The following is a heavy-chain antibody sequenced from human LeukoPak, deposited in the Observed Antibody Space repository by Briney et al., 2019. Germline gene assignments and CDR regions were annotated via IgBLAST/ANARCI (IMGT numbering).Heavy chain of an antibody. J-gene: IGHJ4*02. V-gene: IGHV1-2*02. CDR2: INPNSGGT. D-gene: IGHD1-26*01. CDR3: AAELYSGTYGRCCSFAF. Sequence: ASVKVSCKASGYSFTDFYIHWLRQAPGQGLEWMGWINPNSGGTKYAQKFQGRVTMTRDTSISTAYMELSRLRSDDTAVFYCAAELYSGTYGRCCSFAFRGQGTQVTVSS. CDR1: GYSFTDFY.